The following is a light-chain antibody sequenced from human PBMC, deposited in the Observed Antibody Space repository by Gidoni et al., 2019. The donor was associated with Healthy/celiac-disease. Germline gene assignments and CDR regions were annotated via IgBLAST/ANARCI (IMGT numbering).Light chain of an antibody. Sequence: SYELTQPPSVSVSPGQTASITCSGDKLGDKYACWYQQKPGQSPVLVIYQDSKRPSGIPERFSGSNSGNTDTLTISGTQAMDEADYYCQAWDSSMGVFGTGTKVTVL. V-gene: IGLV3-1*01. CDR2: QDS. CDR3: QAWDSSMGV. CDR1: KLGDKY. J-gene: IGLJ1*01.